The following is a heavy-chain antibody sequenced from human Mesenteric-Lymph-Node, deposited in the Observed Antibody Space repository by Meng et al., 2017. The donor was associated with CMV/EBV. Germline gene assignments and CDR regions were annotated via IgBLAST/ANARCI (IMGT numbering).Heavy chain of an antibody. CDR3: ARDNQAEIVAAGKGVDP. V-gene: IGHV3-21*01. CDR2: ISSGSYI. J-gene: IGHJ5*02. D-gene: IGHD6-13*01. Sequence: SVFTFGCSSMNWIRQAPGKGLEWVSSISSGSYIYYADSVKGRFTISRDNAKNSLYLQMNSLRAEDTAVYYCARDNQAEIVAAGKGVDPWGQGTLVTVSS. CDR1: VFTFGCSS.